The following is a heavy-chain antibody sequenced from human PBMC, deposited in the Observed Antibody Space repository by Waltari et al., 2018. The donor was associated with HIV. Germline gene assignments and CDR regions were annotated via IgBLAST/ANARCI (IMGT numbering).Heavy chain of an antibody. CDR2: IDWDDDK. CDR3: ARTAPPRSYYDSSGSYPKGANWYFDL. D-gene: IGHD3-22*01. CDR1: GFSLSTRGMC. Sequence: QVTLSESGPALVKPTQTLTLTCTFSGFSLSTRGMCVSWIRQPPGTALERLARIDWDDDKYYSTSLKTRLTISKDTSKNQVVLTMTNMDPVDTATYYCARTAPPRSYYDSSGSYPKGANWYFDLWGRGTLVTVSS. V-gene: IGHV2-70*15. J-gene: IGHJ2*01.